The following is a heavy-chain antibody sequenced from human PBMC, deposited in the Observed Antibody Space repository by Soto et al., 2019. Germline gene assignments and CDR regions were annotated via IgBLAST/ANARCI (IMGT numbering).Heavy chain of an antibody. Sequence: GGSLRLSCAASGFTFSNYWMHWVRQAPGKGLVWVSRIIGDGTTTAYADSVKGRFTISRDNARNTLYLQMNSLRAEDTAVYYCAKVRRYSGYEYFDDWGQGALVTVSS. CDR1: GFTFSNYW. J-gene: IGHJ4*02. V-gene: IGHV3-74*03. CDR3: AKVRRYSGYEYFDD. CDR2: IIGDGTTT. D-gene: IGHD5-12*01.